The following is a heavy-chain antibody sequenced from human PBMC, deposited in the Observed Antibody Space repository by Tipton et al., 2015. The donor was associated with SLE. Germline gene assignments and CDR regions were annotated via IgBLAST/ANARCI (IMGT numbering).Heavy chain of an antibody. V-gene: IGHV4-31*03. CDR1: GGSISGDGYY. CDR2: ISYSGST. CDR3: ARDPGYYDSSGYLPLDALDI. Sequence: TLSLTCTVYGGSISGDGYYWIWIRQHPGAGLEWIGSISYSGSTYYSPSLQSRLVISLDTSQDQFSLKLSSVSAADTAVYYCARDPGYYDSSGYLPLDALDIWGQGTMVTVSS. J-gene: IGHJ3*02. D-gene: IGHD3-22*01.